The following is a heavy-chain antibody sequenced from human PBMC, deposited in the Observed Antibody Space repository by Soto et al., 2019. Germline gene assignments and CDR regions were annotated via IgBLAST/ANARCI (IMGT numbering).Heavy chain of an antibody. D-gene: IGHD3-3*01. CDR3: ARDPNESGNYGMDV. V-gene: IGHV3-48*01. CDR2: ISSSSSTR. Sequence: EVQLVESGGGLVQPGGSLRLSCSASGFTFSSHNMNWVRQAPGKGLDWVSYISSSSSTRFYADSVKGRFTISRDNAKNSLYLQLNSLRAEDTAVYYCARDPNESGNYGMDVWGQGAAVTVSS. J-gene: IGHJ6*02. CDR1: GFTFSSHN.